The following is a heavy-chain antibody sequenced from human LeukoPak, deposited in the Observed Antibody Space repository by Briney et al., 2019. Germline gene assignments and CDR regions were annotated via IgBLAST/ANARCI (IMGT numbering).Heavy chain of an antibody. CDR3: ARGYYYDSSGPLDY. D-gene: IGHD3-22*01. CDR1: GYTFTGYY. CDR2: INPNSGGT. J-gene: IGHJ4*02. V-gene: IGHV1-2*04. Sequence: ASVKVSCKAPGYTFTGYYMHWVRQAPGQGLEGMGWINPNSGGTNYAQKFQGWVTMTRDTSISTAYMELSRLRSDDTAVYYCARGYYYDSSGPLDYWGQGTLVTVSS.